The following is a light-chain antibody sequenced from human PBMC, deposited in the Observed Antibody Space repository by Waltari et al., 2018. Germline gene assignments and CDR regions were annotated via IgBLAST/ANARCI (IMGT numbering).Light chain of an antibody. Sequence: SSELTQDPAVPVALGQTVRITCQGDSLRTSYPSWYQLKPGQAPVLVIYGKDKRPSGIPDRISGYSSGATSSLTITGAQAEDEADYYCSSRNGRANQVVFAGGTKVTVL. J-gene: IGLJ3*02. CDR3: SSRNGRANQVV. CDR2: GKD. CDR1: SLRTSY. V-gene: IGLV3-19*01.